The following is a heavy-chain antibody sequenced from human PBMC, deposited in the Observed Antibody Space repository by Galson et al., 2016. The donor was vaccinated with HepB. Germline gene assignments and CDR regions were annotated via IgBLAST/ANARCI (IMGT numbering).Heavy chain of an antibody. J-gene: IGHJ4*02. CDR3: AHSYYYDRFDY. D-gene: IGHD3-22*01. CDR1: GFSLSTSGVG. V-gene: IGHV2-5*02. CDR2: IYWDDDK. Sequence: PALVKPTQTLTLTCTFSGFSLSTSGVGVGWFRQPPGKALEWLALIYWDDDKRYSPSLKSGLTITKDTSKNQVVLTMTNMDPVDTATYYCAHSYYYDRFDYWGPGTLVTVSS.